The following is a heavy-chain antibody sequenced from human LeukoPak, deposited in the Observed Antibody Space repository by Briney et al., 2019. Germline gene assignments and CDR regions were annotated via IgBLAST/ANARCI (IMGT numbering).Heavy chain of an antibody. Sequence: SETLSLTCAVSGGSISSSNWWSWVRQPPGKGLEWIGEIYHSGSTNYNPSLKSRVTISVDKSKNQFSLKLSSVTAADTAVYYCAREHSSGWYGPPFDYWGQGTLVTVSS. D-gene: IGHD6-19*01. J-gene: IGHJ4*02. V-gene: IGHV4-4*02. CDR2: IYHSGST. CDR1: GGSISSSNW. CDR3: AREHSSGWYGPPFDY.